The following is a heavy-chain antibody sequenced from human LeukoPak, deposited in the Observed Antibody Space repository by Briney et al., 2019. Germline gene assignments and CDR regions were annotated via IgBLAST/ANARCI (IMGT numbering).Heavy chain of an antibody. CDR1: GGSISSSTYY. CDR3: ARQKGGVAGLKYYFDY. D-gene: IGHD6-19*01. CDR2: ISYTGTT. J-gene: IGHJ4*02. Sequence: SETLSLTCTVSGGSISSSTYYWGWIRQPPGKGLEWIGSISYTGTTYYKPSLKSQVTISVDTSKNQFSLNLSSVTAADTAVYYCARQKGGVAGLKYYFDYWGQGTLVTVSS. V-gene: IGHV4-39*01.